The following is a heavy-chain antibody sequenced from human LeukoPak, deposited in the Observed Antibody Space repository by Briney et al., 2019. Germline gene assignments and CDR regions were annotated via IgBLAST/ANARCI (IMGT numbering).Heavy chain of an antibody. CDR2: ITQDGSDT. CDR3: ARARKRWLQLGVFDY. CDR1: GFTFSYYW. Sequence: GGSLRLSCAASGFTFSYYWMSWVRQAPGKGLEWVANITQDGSDTHYVDSVKGRFTIARDNAKNSLYLQMNSLRAEDTAVYYCARARKRWLQLGVFDYWGQGTLVTVSS. J-gene: IGHJ4*02. D-gene: IGHD5-24*01. V-gene: IGHV3-7*01.